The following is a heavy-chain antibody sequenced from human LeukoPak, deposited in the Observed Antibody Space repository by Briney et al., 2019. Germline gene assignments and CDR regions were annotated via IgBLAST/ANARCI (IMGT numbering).Heavy chain of an antibody. J-gene: IGHJ5*02. Sequence: GESLKISFKGSGYRFTSYWIGWVRQMPGKGLEWMGIIYPGDSDTRYSPSFQGEVTISADKSISTAYLQWSSLKASDTAMYYCAGGKIAVAGLGDWFDPWGQGTLVTVSS. CDR1: GYRFTSYW. CDR3: AGGKIAVAGLGDWFDP. D-gene: IGHD6-19*01. V-gene: IGHV5-51*01. CDR2: IYPGDSDT.